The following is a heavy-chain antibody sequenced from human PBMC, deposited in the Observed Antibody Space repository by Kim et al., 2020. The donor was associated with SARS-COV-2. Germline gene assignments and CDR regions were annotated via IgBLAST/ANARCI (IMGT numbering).Heavy chain of an antibody. CDR2: ISWNSGSI. J-gene: IGHJ6*02. Sequence: GGSLRLSCAASGFTFDDYAMHWVRQAPGKGLEWVSGISWNSGSIGYADSVKGRFTISRDNAKNSLYLQMNSLRAEDTALYYCAKDMSSSSWYSYYYYGMDVWGQGTTVTVSS. CDR3: AKDMSSSSWYSYYYYGMDV. CDR1: GFTFDDYA. V-gene: IGHV3-9*01. D-gene: IGHD6-13*01.